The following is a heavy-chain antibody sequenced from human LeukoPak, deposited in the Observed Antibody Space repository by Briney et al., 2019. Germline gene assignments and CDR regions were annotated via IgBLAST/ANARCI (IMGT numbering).Heavy chain of an antibody. CDR2: IKEDGSAK. CDR1: GFTFTSNW. D-gene: IGHD3-10*01. CDR3: ATQTYGLFDY. V-gene: IGHV3-7*05. J-gene: IGHJ4*02. Sequence: GGSLRLSCAASGFTFTSNWMSWVRQAPGKGLEWVANIKEDGSAKHYLDSAKGRFTISRDNAKNSLYLQMNSLRAEDTAVYYCATQTYGLFDYWGQGALVTVSS.